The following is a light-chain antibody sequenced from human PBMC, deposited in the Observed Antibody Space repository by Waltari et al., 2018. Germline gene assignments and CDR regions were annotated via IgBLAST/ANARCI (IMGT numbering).Light chain of an antibody. V-gene: IGKV3-20*01. J-gene: IGKJ1*01. Sequence: EIMLTQSPGTLSLSPGERATLSYRASQSISKYLAWYQQKPGQAPTLLIFDASSRATGIPDRFSGSGSGTDFSLTISRLEPEDVAVYYCQKYGTLPATFGQGTKVEIK. CDR1: QSISKY. CDR3: QKYGTLPAT. CDR2: DAS.